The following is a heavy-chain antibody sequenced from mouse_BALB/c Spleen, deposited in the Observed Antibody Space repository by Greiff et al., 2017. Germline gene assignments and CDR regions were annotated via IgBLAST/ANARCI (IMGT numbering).Heavy chain of an antibody. CDR3: ARERERYGNYLFAY. D-gene: IGHD2-10*02. CDR2: IWAGGST. J-gene: IGHJ3*01. CDR1: GFSLTSYG. V-gene: IGHV2-9*02. Sequence: VKLQESGPGLVAPSQSLSITCTVSGFSLTSYGVHWVRQPPGKGLEWLGVIWAGGSTNYNSALMSRLSISKDNSKSQVFLKMNSLQTDDTAMYYCARERERYGNYLFAYWGQGTLVTVSA.